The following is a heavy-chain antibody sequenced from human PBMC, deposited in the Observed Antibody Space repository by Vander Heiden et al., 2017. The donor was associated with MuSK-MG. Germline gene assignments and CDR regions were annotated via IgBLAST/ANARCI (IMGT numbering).Heavy chain of an antibody. J-gene: IGHJ6*02. D-gene: IGHD2-2*01. CDR1: GVSITTYY. CDR2: ISYSGST. Sequence: QVQLQESGPGLVKPSETLSLTCTVSGVSITTYYWSWIRQPPGKGLEWIESISYSGSTKYSPSLESRVTISADTSKNQFSLKLNSVTAEDTAVYYCARLTSGDSPYYFYYGLDVWGQGTTVTVSS. V-gene: IGHV4-59*08. CDR3: ARLTSGDSPYYFYYGLDV.